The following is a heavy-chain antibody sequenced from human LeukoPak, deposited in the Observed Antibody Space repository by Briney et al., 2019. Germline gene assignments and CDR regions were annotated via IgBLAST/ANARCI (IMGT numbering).Heavy chain of an antibody. CDR1: GFTFSSHW. V-gene: IGHV3-74*01. CDR2: IKSDGSST. CDR3: AKGIEY. D-gene: IGHD6-13*01. J-gene: IGHJ4*02. Sequence: GGSLRLSCAASGFTFSSHWMHWVRQAPGKGLVWVSRIKSDGSSTNHADSVKGRFTISRDNAKNTLYLQMNSLRAEDTAVYYCAKGIEYWGQGTLVTVSS.